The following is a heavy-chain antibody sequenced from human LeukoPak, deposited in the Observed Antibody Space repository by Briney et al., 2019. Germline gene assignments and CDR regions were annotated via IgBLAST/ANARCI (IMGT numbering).Heavy chain of an antibody. CDR2: IIPILGIA. CDR1: GGTFSSYA. CDR3: AGGDFRPPDYYFDY. J-gene: IGHJ4*02. D-gene: IGHD3-16*01. Sequence: SVRVSCKASGGTFSSYAISWVRQAPGQGLEWMGRIIPILGIANYAQKFQGRVTITADKSTSTAYMELSSLRSEDTAVYYCAGGDFRPPDYYFDYWGKGTLVTVSS. V-gene: IGHV1-69*04.